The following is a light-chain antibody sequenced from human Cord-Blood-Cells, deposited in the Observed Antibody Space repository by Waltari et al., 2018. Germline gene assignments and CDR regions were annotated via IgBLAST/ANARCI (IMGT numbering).Light chain of an antibody. J-gene: IGLJ1*01. V-gene: IGLV2-23*01. CDR2: EGS. Sequence: QSALTQPASVSGSPGPSITIPCTGTSRDVGSSYLVSWYQPHPGKAPKLMIYEGSKRPSGVSNRFSGSKCGSTASRTISGLQAEDEADYYGCSYAGSSTYVFGTGTKVTVL. CDR3: CSYAGSSTYV. CDR1: SRDVGSSYL.